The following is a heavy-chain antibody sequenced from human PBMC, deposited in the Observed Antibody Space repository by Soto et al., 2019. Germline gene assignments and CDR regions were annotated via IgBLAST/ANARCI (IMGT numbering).Heavy chain of an antibody. J-gene: IGHJ5*02. CDR1: GGSISSSSYY. CDR3: ARGDDFWSGYRGNWFDP. Sequence: SETLSLTCTVSGGSISSSSYYWGWIRQPPGKGLEWIGNIYYSGSTYYNPSLKSRVTISVDTSKNQFSLKLSSVTAADTAVYYCARGDDFWSGYRGNWFDPWGQGTLVTVSS. D-gene: IGHD3-3*01. V-gene: IGHV4-39*07. CDR2: IYYSGST.